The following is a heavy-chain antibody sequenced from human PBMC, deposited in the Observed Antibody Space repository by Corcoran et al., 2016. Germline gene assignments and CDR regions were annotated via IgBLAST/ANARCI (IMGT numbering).Heavy chain of an antibody. CDR3: ARDRREWHYYDSSGYKNWFDP. D-gene: IGHD3-22*01. Sequence: QVQLVQSGAEVKKPGASVKVSCKASRYTFTSYYMHWVRQAPGQGLEWMGIINPSGGSTSYAQKFQGRVTMTRDTSTSTVYMELSSLRSEDTAVYYCARDRREWHYYDSSGYKNWFDPWGQGTLVTVSS. CDR1: RYTFTSYY. V-gene: IGHV1-46*01. J-gene: IGHJ5*02. CDR2: INPSGGST.